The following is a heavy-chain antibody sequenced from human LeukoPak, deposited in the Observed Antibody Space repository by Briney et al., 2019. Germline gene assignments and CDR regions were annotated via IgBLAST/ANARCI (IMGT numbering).Heavy chain of an antibody. CDR1: VYTFTDYY. Sequence: ASVKISCKVSVYTFTDYYMHWVQQAPGKGLEWMGLVDPEDGETIYAEKFQGRVTITADTSTDTAYMELSSLRSEDTAVYYCATGDRITMIVVVPFQHWGQGTLVTVSS. CDR2: VDPEDGET. D-gene: IGHD3-22*01. J-gene: IGHJ1*01. V-gene: IGHV1-69-2*01. CDR3: ATGDRITMIVVVPFQH.